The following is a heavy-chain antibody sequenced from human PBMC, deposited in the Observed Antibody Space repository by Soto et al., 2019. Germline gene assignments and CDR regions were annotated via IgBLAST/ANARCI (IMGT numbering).Heavy chain of an antibody. V-gene: IGHV1-2*04. CDR2: VNPKRGDA. CDR1: GYRFTDYY. D-gene: IGHD1-20*01. J-gene: IGHJ2*01. Sequence: QVVLVQSGAEVRKPGASVKVSCKASGYRFTDYYIHWVRQAPGQGPEWMGWVNPKRGDAVYAQKSQGWVTMTRDTATTTAYLEVNSLKSDDTAVYYCARDPGIPGRYWYFDLWGRGTLVTVSS. CDR3: ARDPGIPGRYWYFDL.